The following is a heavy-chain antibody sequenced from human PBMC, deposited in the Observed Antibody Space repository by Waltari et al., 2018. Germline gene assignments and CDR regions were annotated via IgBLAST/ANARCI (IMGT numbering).Heavy chain of an antibody. CDR1: GGSISSSSYY. V-gene: IGHV4-39*07. Sequence: QLQLQESGPGLVKPSETLSLTCTVSGGSISSSSYYWGWIRQPPGKGLEWIGSIDYRWVTYSNPSRKSRVTIAVDTSKNQFSLELSSVTAADTAVYYCASEGRGYSYGYDYWGQGTLVTVSS. D-gene: IGHD5-18*01. CDR3: ASEGRGYSYGYDY. CDR2: IDYRWVT. J-gene: IGHJ4*02.